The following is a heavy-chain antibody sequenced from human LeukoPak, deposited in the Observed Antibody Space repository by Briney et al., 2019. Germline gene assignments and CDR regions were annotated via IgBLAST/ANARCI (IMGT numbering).Heavy chain of an antibody. V-gene: IGHV1-69*13. Sequence: SVKVSCTASGGTFSSYAISWVRQAPGQGLEWMGGVIPIFGTANYAQKFQGRVTITADESTSTAYMELSSLRSKDTAVYYCARSGPGTMGYYYDSSDAFDIWGQGTMVTVSS. CDR1: GGTFSSYA. J-gene: IGHJ3*02. CDR2: VIPIFGTA. D-gene: IGHD3-22*01. CDR3: ARSGPGTMGYYYDSSDAFDI.